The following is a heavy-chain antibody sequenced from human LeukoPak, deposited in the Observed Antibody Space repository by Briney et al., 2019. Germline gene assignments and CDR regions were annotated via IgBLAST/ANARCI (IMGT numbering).Heavy chain of an antibody. V-gene: IGHV3-21*01. CDR2: ISSSSSYI. J-gene: IGHJ6*02. Sequence: GGSLRLSCAASGFTFSSYSMNCVRQAPGKGLEWVSSISSSSSYIYYADSVKGRFTISRDNAKNSLYLQMNSLRAEDTAVYYCARVTGPASYYYYGMDVWGQGTTVTVSS. CDR1: GFTFSSYS. CDR3: ARVTGPASYYYYGMDV.